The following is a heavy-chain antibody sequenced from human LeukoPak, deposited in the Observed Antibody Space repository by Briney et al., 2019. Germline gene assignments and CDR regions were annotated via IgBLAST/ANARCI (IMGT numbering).Heavy chain of an antibody. Sequence: SQTLSLTCTVSGGSISSGDYYWSWIRQPPGKGLEWIGYIYYSGSTYYNPSLKSRVTISVDTFKNQFSLKLSSVTAADTAVYYCARLDDYSNYYLLDYWGQGTLVTVSS. V-gene: IGHV4-30-4*08. CDR3: ARLDDYSNYYLLDY. J-gene: IGHJ4*02. D-gene: IGHD4-11*01. CDR2: IYYSGST. CDR1: GGSISSGDYY.